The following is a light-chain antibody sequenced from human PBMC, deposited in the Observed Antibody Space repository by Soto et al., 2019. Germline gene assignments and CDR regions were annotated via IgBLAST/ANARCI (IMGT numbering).Light chain of an antibody. CDR1: QSVSSSY. CDR2: VAS. CDR3: QQYGSSPRT. J-gene: IGKJ2*02. Sequence: EIVLTQSPGTLSLSPGERATLSCRASQSVSSSYLAWYQHKPGQAPRLLIYVASSRATGIPDRFSGSGSGTDCTLTISRLEPEDFAVYYGQQYGSSPRTFGQGTKLEIK. V-gene: IGKV3-20*01.